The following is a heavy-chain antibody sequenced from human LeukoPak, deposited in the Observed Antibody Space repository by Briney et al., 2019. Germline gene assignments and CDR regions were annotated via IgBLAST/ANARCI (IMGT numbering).Heavy chain of an antibody. CDR3: ARALPRCGYSSSWYPFDY. J-gene: IGHJ4*02. Sequence: ASVKVSCKTSGYTFTNYYMHWVRQAPGQGLEWMGIINPLGGSTSYAQKFRDRVTMTSDTSTNTVYLSLTSLRSEDTAVYYCARALPRCGYSSSWYPFDYWGQGTLVTVSS. D-gene: IGHD6-13*01. V-gene: IGHV1-46*01. CDR2: INPLGGST. CDR1: GYTFTNYY.